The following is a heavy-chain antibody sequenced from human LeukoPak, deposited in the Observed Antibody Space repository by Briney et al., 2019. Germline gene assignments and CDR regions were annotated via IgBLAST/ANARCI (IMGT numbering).Heavy chain of an antibody. CDR1: GYTFTGYY. Sequence: GASVKVSCKASGYTFTGYYMDWGRQARGQGLEWMGWINPNSGGTNYAQKFQGWVTMTRDTSISTAYMELSRLRSDDTAVYYCARESSVAFGDYWGQGTLVTVSS. CDR2: INPNSGGT. D-gene: IGHD6-19*01. J-gene: IGHJ4*02. CDR3: ARESSVAFGDY. V-gene: IGHV1-2*04.